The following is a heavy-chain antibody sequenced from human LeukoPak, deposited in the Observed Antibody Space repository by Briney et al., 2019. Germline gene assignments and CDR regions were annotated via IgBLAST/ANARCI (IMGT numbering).Heavy chain of an antibody. CDR1: GFTFDDYG. V-gene: IGHV3-20*04. CDR2: INWNGGST. D-gene: IGHD3-22*01. J-gene: IGHJ4*02. Sequence: GGSLRLSCAASGFTFDDYGMSWVRQAPGKGLEWVSGINWNGGSTGYADSVKGRFTISRDNAKNSLYLQMNSLRAEDTALYYCARGPTRGYYDSSGRVYYFDYWGQGTLVTVSS. CDR3: ARGPTRGYYDSSGRVYYFDY.